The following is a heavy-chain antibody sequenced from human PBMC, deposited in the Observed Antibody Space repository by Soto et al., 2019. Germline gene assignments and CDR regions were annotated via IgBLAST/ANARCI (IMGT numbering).Heavy chain of an antibody. Sequence: QVQLVESGGGVVQPGRSLRLSCAASGFTFSSYGMHWVRQAPGKGLEWVAVIWDDGSNKYYADSVKGRFTISRDNSKNTLYLQMNSLRAEDTAVYYCAREMYYYGSGSYYDGMDVWGQGTTVTVSS. CDR1: GFTFSSYG. D-gene: IGHD3-10*01. CDR2: IWDDGSNK. J-gene: IGHJ6*02. CDR3: AREMYYYGSGSYYDGMDV. V-gene: IGHV3-33*01.